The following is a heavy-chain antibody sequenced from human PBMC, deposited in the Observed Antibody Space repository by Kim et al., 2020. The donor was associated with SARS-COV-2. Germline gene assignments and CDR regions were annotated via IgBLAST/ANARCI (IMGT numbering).Heavy chain of an antibody. J-gene: IGHJ4*01. D-gene: IGHD5-18*01. CDR1: GVIFGSYG. Sequence: GGSRRLSCAASGVIFGSYGMSWVRQAPGKGLEWVAGISGGGVNTFYADSVRDRFTISRDNAKNTLYLQMRSLRAEDAAVYYCAKVLGDSGDGCLDHWGHGPTVTVS. V-gene: IGHV3-23*01. CDR2: ISGGGVNT. CDR3: AKVLGDSGDGCLDH.